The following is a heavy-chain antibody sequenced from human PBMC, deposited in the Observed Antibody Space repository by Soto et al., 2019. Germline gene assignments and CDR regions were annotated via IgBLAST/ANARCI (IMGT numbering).Heavy chain of an antibody. Sequence: EVQLLESGGGLVQPGGSLRLSCAASGFTFSSYAMSWVRQAPGKGLEWVSAISGSGGSTYYADSVNGRFTISRDNSKNTLYLQMNSLRAEDTAVYYCAKDPSYDFWSGYQPFDYWGQGTLVTVSS. CDR1: GFTFSSYA. CDR3: AKDPSYDFWSGYQPFDY. J-gene: IGHJ4*02. V-gene: IGHV3-23*01. CDR2: ISGSGGST. D-gene: IGHD3-3*01.